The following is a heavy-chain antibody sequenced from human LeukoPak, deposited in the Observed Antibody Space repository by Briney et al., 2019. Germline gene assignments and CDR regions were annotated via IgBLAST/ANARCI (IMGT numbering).Heavy chain of an antibody. CDR1: GFIFSSYW. D-gene: IGHD1-26*01. CDR3: ARARGAKYYFDY. CDR2: IKEDGSEK. J-gene: IGHJ4*02. V-gene: IGHV3-7*03. Sequence: PGGSLRLSCAASGFIFSSYWMTWVRQAPGKGLEWVANIKEDGSEKYYVDSVKGRFTISRDNAKNSLYLQMNSLRAEDMAVYYCARARGAKYYFDYWGRGTLVTVSS.